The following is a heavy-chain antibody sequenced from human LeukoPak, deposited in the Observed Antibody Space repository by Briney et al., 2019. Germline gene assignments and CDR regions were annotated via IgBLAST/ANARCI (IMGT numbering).Heavy chain of an antibody. V-gene: IGHV1-3*01. CDR3: ARGPDYTHYYDSSGYHY. CDR2: INAGNGNT. Sequence: ASVKVSCKASGYTFTSYAMHWVRQAPGQRLEWMGWINAGNGNTKYSQKFQGRVTITRDTSASTAYMELSSLRSEDTAVYYCARGPDYTHYYDSSGYHYWGQGTLVTVSS. CDR1: GYTFTSYA. D-gene: IGHD3-22*01. J-gene: IGHJ4*02.